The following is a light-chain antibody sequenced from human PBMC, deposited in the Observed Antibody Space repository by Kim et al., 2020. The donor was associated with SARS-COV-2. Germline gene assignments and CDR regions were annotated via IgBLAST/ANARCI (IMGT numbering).Light chain of an antibody. Sequence: SYELTQPLSVSVALGQTARITCGGNSIGSINVHRYQRKPGQAPVLVIYRDSKRPSGIPERFSGSNSGNTATLTISRAQAGDEADYYCQVWDSSTVVFGGGTKLTVL. J-gene: IGLJ2*01. V-gene: IGLV3-9*01. CDR2: RDS. CDR3: QVWDSSTVV. CDR1: SIGSIN.